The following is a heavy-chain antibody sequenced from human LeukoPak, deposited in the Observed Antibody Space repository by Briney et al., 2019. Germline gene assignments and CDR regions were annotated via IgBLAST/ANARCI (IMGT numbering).Heavy chain of an antibody. J-gene: IGHJ6*03. D-gene: IGHD3-3*01. CDR1: GFTFSSYS. CDR2: ISSSSSYI. CDR3: ARDPRGIEEWFPAIYMDV. Sequence: GGSLRLSCAASGFTFSSYSMNWVRQAPGKGLEWVSSISSSSSYIYYADSVKGRFTISRDNAKNSLYLQMNSLRAEDTAVYYCARDPRGIEEWFPAIYMDVWGKGTTVTVSS. V-gene: IGHV3-21*01.